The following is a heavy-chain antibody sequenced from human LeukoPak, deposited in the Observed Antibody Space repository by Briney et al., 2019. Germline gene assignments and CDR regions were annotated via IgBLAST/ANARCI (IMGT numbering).Heavy chain of an antibody. D-gene: IGHD4/OR15-4a*01. CDR1: GYSFPTYW. J-gene: IGHJ4*02. CDR3: ARRDDYGYKGFDQ. V-gene: IGHV5-51*01. CDR2: TNPANSDT. Sequence: GESLKISCEGSGYSFPTYWIGWARHLPGKGLEWMGITNPANSDTRYTPSFQGQVTISADKSVSTAYLQWSSLKTSATATYYRARRDDYGYKGFDQWGQGTLVTVSS.